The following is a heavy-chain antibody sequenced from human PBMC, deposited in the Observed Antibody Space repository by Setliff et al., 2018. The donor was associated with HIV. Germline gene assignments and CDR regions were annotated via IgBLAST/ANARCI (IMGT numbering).Heavy chain of an antibody. D-gene: IGHD6-13*01. CDR3: ARHAGQQLDSYYYYYMDV. CDR2: IYTSGST. Sequence: SETLSLTCTVSGGSISSGNYYWNWIRQPAGKGLEWIGRIYTSGSTNYNPSLKSRVTISVDTSKNQFSLKLSSVTAADTAIYYCARHAGQQLDSYYYYYMDVWGKGTSVTVSS. CDR1: GGSISSGNYY. J-gene: IGHJ6*03. V-gene: IGHV4-61*02.